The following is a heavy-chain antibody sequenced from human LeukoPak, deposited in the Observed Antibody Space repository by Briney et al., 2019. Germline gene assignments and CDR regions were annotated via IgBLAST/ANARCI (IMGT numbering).Heavy chain of an antibody. J-gene: IGHJ3*02. D-gene: IGHD1-26*01. CDR1: GYMFTPYG. Sequence: ASVKVSCKASGYMFTPYGFSGVGQPPGQGLEWMGWISGYNDDTNYAQKLQGRVAMTTDTSTSTVYMELRSLTSDDTAVYYCARDHGFSGGSYFDTFDIWGRGTMVTVSS. CDR3: ARDHGFSGGSYFDTFDI. V-gene: IGHV1-18*01. CDR2: ISGYNDDT.